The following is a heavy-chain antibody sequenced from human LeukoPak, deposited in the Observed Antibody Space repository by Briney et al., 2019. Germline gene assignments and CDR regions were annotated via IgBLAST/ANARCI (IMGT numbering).Heavy chain of an antibody. J-gene: IGHJ3*02. D-gene: IGHD5-24*01. CDR2: IYYSGST. CDR3: ARVPITDDAFDI. Sequence: PSETLSLTCTVSGVSVSSGSHFWSWIRQHPGKGLEWIGYIYYSGSTYYNPSLKSRVTISVDTSKNQFSLKLSSVTAADTAVYYCARVPITDDAFDIWGQGTMVTVSS. V-gene: IGHV4-31*03. CDR1: GVSVSSGSHF.